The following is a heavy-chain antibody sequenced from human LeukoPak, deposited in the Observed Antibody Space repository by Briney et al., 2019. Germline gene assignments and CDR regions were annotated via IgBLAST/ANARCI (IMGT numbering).Heavy chain of an antibody. J-gene: IGHJ3*02. CDR2: ISGSGGST. D-gene: IGHD1-26*01. CDR1: GFTFSSYA. CDR3: AKGGAHDSFDI. V-gene: IGHV3-23*01. Sequence: PGGSLRLSCAASGFTFSSYAMSWVRQAPGKGLEWVSAISGSGGSTYYADSVKGRFTISRDNAKNSLYLLMNSLGVEDTAVYYCAKGGAHDSFDIWGRGTMVTVSS.